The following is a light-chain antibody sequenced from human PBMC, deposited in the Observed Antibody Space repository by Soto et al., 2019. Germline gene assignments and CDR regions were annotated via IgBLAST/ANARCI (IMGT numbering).Light chain of an antibody. CDR3: QHYGTSAL. CDR1: HSVSDMY. CDR2: AS. J-gene: IGKJ3*01. Sequence: EIVLTQSPGTLSLSPGERATLSCRASHSVSDMYLAWYQHKPGQAPRLLIYASNRATGIADRFSGSGSGTDFTLNINRLEPEDFAVYYCQHYGTSALFGPGTKVEIK. V-gene: IGKV3-20*01.